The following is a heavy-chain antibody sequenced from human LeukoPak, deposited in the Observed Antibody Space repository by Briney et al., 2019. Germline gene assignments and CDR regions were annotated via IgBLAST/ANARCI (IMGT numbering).Heavy chain of an antibody. CDR3: ARNSPHFWSGYPKADAFDI. D-gene: IGHD3-3*02. V-gene: IGHV1-69*13. CDR1: GGTFSIYA. J-gene: IGHJ3*02. Sequence: ASVTLSFTASGGTFSIYAISWVRQAPGQGLELMGGIIPILGTANSAQKFQGRVTITADESTRAAYMELSSLRSEDTAVYYCARNSPHFWSGYPKADAFDIWGQGTMVTVSS. CDR2: IIPILGTA.